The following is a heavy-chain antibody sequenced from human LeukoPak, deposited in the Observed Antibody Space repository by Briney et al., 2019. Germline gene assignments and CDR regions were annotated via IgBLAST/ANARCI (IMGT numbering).Heavy chain of an antibody. V-gene: IGHV3-21*01. CDR2: ISSSSSYI. CDR1: GFTFSSYS. CDR3: ARDQYSGVNDY. J-gene: IGHJ4*02. Sequence: GRSLRLSCAASGFTFSSYSMNWVCQAPGKGLEWVSSISSSSSYIYYADSVKGRFTISRDNAKNSLYLQMNSLRAEDTAVYYCARDQYSGVNDYWGQGTLVTVSS. D-gene: IGHD5-12*01.